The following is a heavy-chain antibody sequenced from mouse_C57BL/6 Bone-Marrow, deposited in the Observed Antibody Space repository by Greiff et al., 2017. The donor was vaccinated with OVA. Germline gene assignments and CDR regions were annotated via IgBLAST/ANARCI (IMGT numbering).Heavy chain of an antibody. Sequence: QVQLQQPGAELVKPGASVKMSCKASGYTFTSYWITWVKQRPGQGLEWIGDIYPGSGSTNYNEKFKSKATLTLDTSSSTAYMQLSSLTSEDSAVYYCAQTAQATPLMDYWGQGTSVTVSS. J-gene: IGHJ4*01. V-gene: IGHV1-55*01. D-gene: IGHD3-2*02. CDR1: GYTFTSYW. CDR2: IYPGSGST. CDR3: AQTAQATPLMDY.